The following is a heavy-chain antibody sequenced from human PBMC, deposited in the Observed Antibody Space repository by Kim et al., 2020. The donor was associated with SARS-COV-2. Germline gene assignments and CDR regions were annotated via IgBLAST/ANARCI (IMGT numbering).Heavy chain of an antibody. CDR2: ISYDGSNK. D-gene: IGHD3-10*01. Sequence: GGSLRLSCAASGFTFSSYGMHWVRQAPGKGLEWVAVISYDGSNKYYADSVKGRFTISRDNSKNTLYLQMNSLRAEDTAVYYCANTGGDGDFDYWGQGTLVTVSS. J-gene: IGHJ4*02. CDR3: ANTGGDGDFDY. V-gene: IGHV3-30*18. CDR1: GFTFSSYG.